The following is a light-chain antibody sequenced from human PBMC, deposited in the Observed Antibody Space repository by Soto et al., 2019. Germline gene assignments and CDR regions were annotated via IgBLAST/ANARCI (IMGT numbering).Light chain of an antibody. J-gene: IGKJ2*01. V-gene: IGKV3-11*01. CDR3: QQRNGWPRT. Sequence: EIVLTQSPATLSLSPGERATLSCWASQSVSSYLAWYQHKPCQAPRLLIYDASNRATGIPARFSGSGSGTDFTLTIGSLETEGFAVDYWQQRNGWPRTFGQGTKLVI. CDR1: QSVSSY. CDR2: DAS.